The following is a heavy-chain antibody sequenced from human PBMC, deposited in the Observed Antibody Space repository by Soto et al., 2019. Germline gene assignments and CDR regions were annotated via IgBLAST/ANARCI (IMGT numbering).Heavy chain of an antibody. CDR3: ARDPSSEEYYTHV. J-gene: IGHJ6*03. V-gene: IGHV1-2*04. CDR2: INPNSGGT. CDR1: GYTFTGYY. D-gene: IGHD6-6*01. Sequence: SVKVSCKASGYTFTGYYMHWVRQAPGQGLEWMGWINPNSGGTNYAQKFQGWVTMTRDTSISTAYMELSRLRSDDTAVYYCARDPSSEEYYTHVRGKATPVTVS.